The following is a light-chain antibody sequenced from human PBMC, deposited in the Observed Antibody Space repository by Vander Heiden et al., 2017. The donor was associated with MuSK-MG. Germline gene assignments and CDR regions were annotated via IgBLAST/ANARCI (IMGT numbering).Light chain of an antibody. CDR2: GVS. V-gene: IGKV3-20*01. Sequence: EIVLTQSPGTLSLSPGERATLSCRASQSVSSSYLAWYQQKPGQAPRLLIYGVSSRVTGIPDRFSGSGSGTDFTFTISRREPEDFAVYYCQQNGSLTMWTFGQGTKVXIK. CDR3: QQNGSLTMWT. J-gene: IGKJ1*01. CDR1: QSVSSSY.